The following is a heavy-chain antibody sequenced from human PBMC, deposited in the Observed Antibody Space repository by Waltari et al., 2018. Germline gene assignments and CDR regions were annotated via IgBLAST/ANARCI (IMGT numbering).Heavy chain of an antibody. CDR1: GGSISSGSYY. J-gene: IGHJ4*02. CDR3: ARTRGAVAGHIDY. V-gene: IGHV4-61*09. D-gene: IGHD6-19*01. CDR2: IYTSGST. Sequence: QVQLQESGPGLVKPSQTLSLTCTVSGGSISSGSYYWSWIRQPAGKGLEWIGYIYTSGSTNYSPSLKSRVTISVDTSKNQFSLKLSSVTAADTAVYYCARTRGAVAGHIDYWGQGTLVTVSS.